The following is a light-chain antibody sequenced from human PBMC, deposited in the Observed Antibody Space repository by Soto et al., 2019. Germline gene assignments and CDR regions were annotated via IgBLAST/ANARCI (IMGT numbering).Light chain of an antibody. CDR3: QQYDNWAWT. J-gene: IGKJ1*01. Sequence: EIVMTQSPATLSVSPGGRATLSCRASQSISDTLAWYQQKPGQAPRLLIHGASTRAPGFPARFSGSGSGTDFTLTISSLQSEDFALYYCQQYDNWAWTFGQGTKVEIK. V-gene: IGKV3-15*01. CDR1: QSISDT. CDR2: GAS.